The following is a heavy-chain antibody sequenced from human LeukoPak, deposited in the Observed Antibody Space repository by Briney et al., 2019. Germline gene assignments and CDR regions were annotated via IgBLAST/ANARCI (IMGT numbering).Heavy chain of an antibody. CDR1: GFTFSGHY. D-gene: IGHD7-27*01. Sequence: GGSRRLSCAASGFTFSGHYMSWIRQAPGKGLEWLSHIGISGETSYNADSVKGRFTISRDNGKFTLYLQMNSLRVEDTAVYYCTRYGDSANKVDFWGQGTLVTVSS. CDR3: TRYGDSANKVDF. J-gene: IGHJ4*02. CDR2: IGISGETS. V-gene: IGHV3-11*01.